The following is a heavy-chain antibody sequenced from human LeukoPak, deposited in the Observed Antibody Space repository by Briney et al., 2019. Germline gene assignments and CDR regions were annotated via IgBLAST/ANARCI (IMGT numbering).Heavy chain of an antibody. CDR2: INPSVATI. J-gene: IGHJ3*02. D-gene: IGHD4-23*01. CDR3: VRGAQLPSRPPPPSDI. Sequence: ASVNVSCKAFGYTFTSYYIQWVRQAPGQGLEWMGIINPSVATISYAQKFQGRVTMTRDTSTSTVYMELSSLTSEDTALYYCVRGAQLPSRPPPPSDIWGPGTMVTVSS. CDR1: GYTFTSYY. V-gene: IGHV1-46*01.